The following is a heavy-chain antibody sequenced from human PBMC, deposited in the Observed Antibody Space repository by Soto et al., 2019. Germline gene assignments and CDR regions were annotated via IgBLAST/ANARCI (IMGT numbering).Heavy chain of an antibody. CDR3: THLNTYYYCSGNNY. D-gene: IGHD3-10*01. CDR2: IYCDDDK. CDR1: GFSLSTSGVG. J-gene: IGHJ4*02. Sequence: QITLKESGPTLVKPTQTLTLTCTFSGFSLSTSGVGVGWIRQPPGKALEWLALIYCDDDKRYSPSLKSRLTTTKDSSKNHVVLTMTNMVTEDTATYYGTHLNTYYYCSGNNYWGQGTLVTVSS. V-gene: IGHV2-5*02.